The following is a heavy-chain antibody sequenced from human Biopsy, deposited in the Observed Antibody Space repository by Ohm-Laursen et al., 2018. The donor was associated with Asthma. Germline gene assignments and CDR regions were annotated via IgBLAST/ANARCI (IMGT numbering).Heavy chain of an antibody. CDR2: INSVFGTT. Sequence: SVKVSCNSLGGTLNTYVIGWVRQAPGQGLEWMGGINSVFGTTTYPQKFQDRVTITADDSTSTVYMELSSLRSEDTAVYYCARKAGSCISRTCYSLDFWGQGTLVTVSS. CDR3: ARKAGSCISRTCYSLDF. CDR1: GGTLNTYV. V-gene: IGHV1-69*13. J-gene: IGHJ4*02. D-gene: IGHD2-2*01.